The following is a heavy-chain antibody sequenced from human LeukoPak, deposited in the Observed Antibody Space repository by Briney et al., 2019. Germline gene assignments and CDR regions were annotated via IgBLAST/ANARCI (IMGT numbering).Heavy chain of an antibody. J-gene: IGHJ5*02. D-gene: IGHD5-12*01. CDR3: AGGSKYSGYDYPSS. CDR1: EFSFSTHA. CDR2: ISYDGTNK. V-gene: IGHV3-30*04. Sequence: GGSLRLSCSASEFSFSTHALHWVRQAPGKGLEWVTIISYDGTNKYYADSVKGRFTIPRDNFKNTLYLQMNSLGPGDTAVYFCAGGSKYSGYDYPSSWGQGTLVTVSS.